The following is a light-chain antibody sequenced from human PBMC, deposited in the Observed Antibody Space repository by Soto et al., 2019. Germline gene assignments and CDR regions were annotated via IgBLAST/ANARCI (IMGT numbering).Light chain of an antibody. Sequence: QSVLAQPPSASGTPGQRVTISCSGSSSNIGSNTVNWYQQLPGTAPKLLIYSNHHRPSGVPDRFSGSESCTSASLAITGLQTGDEADYYCGSWDSSLSAYVFGTGTKVTVL. CDR3: GSWDSSLSAYV. V-gene: IGLV1-44*01. CDR1: SSNIGSNT. CDR2: SNH. J-gene: IGLJ1*01.